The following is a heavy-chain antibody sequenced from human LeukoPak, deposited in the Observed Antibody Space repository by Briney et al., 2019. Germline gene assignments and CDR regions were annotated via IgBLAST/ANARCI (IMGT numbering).Heavy chain of an antibody. CDR1: GFTFSSYE. CDR3: ARDEAGATTEFDS. CDR2: ISPSGSDI. D-gene: IGHD1-26*01. V-gene: IGHV3-48*03. Sequence: GGPLRLSCVASGFTFSSYEMNWVRQAPGKGLEWVSYISPSGSDIKYADSVKGRFSISRDNAMNSLYLQMNSLRADDTAVYYCARDEAGATTEFDSWGQGTLVTVSS. J-gene: IGHJ4*02.